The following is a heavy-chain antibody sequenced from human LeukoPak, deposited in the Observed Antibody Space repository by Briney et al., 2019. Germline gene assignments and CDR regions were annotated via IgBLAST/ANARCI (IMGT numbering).Heavy chain of an antibody. CDR1: GGSISTYY. Sequence: SETLSLTCTVSGGSISTYYWNWIRPPPGKGLEWIGYIYYSGSTKYNPSLKTRVTISVDTYKNQFSLKLSSVTAADTAVYYCARGDVVATGLDPWGQGTLVTVSS. J-gene: IGHJ5*02. V-gene: IGHV4-59*08. D-gene: IGHD5-12*01. CDR3: ARGDVVATGLDP. CDR2: IYYSGST.